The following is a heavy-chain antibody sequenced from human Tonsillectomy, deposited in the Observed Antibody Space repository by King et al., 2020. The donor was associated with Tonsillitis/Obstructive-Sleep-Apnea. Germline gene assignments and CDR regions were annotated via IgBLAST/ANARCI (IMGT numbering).Heavy chain of an antibody. D-gene: IGHD2-21*01. CDR2: IWYDGSNK. CDR1: GFTFSSYG. J-gene: IGHJ6*03. Sequence: VQLVESGGGVVQPGRSLRLSCAASGFTFSSYGMHWVRAAPGKGLEWVAVIWYDGSNKYYADSVKGRFTISRDNSKNTLYLQMKSLRAEDTAVDYCARRCGGDCPYCYYYMDVWGKGTTVTVSS. V-gene: IGHV3-33*01. CDR3: ARRCGGDCPYCYYYMDV.